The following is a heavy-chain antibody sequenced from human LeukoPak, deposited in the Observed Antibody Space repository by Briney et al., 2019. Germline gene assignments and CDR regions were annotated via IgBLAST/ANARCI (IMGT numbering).Heavy chain of an antibody. Sequence: GGSLRLSCAASGFTFSSYWMSWVRQAPGKGLEWVANIKQDGSEKYYVDSVKGRFTISRDNAKNSLYLQMNSLRAEDTAVYYCAREYYFDSSGPAYWGQGTLVTVSS. CDR1: GFTFSSYW. J-gene: IGHJ4*02. CDR2: IKQDGSEK. V-gene: IGHV3-7*04. CDR3: AREYYFDSSGPAY. D-gene: IGHD3-22*01.